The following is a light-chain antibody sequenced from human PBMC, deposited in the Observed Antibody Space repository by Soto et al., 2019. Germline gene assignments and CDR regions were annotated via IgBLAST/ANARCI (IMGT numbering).Light chain of an antibody. V-gene: IGKV3-11*01. J-gene: IGKJ4*01. Sequence: EIVLTQSPATLSLSPGERATLSCRASQSVSSYLAWYQQKPGQAPRLLIYDASNRATGIPARFSGSGSGTDFTLTIISLEPEDVAVYYCQQRSNWLTFGGGTKVEIK. CDR2: DAS. CDR3: QQRSNWLT. CDR1: QSVSSY.